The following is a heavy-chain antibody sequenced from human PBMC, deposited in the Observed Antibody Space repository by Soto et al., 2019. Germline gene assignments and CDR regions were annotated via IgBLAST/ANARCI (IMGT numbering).Heavy chain of an antibody. V-gene: IGHV1-18*01. Sequence: QVQLVRSGAEVKKPGASVKVSCKASGYTFTSYAISWVRRAPGQGLAWMGWISDYNANTNYAQKIHGRGTMTTDTSTSTAYMELRSVRSDDTAVYYCARAAQIKDIVVVRAAIESGYYYMDVWGKGTTVTVSS. J-gene: IGHJ6*03. CDR3: ARAAQIKDIVVVRAAIESGYYYMDV. CDR1: GYTFTSYA. CDR2: ISDYNANT. D-gene: IGHD2-2*02.